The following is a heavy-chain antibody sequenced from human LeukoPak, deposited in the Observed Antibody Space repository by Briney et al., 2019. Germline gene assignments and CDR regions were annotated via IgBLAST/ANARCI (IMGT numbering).Heavy chain of an antibody. Sequence: GGSLRLSCAASGFTFSSYWMSWVRQAPGKGLEWVANIKQDGSEKYYVDSVKGRFTISRDNAKNSLYLQMNSLRAEDTAVYCCARDPGVHESGRDYDFWSGYYTGIFDYWGQGTLVTVSS. CDR1: GFTFSSYW. CDR3: ARDPGVHESGRDYDFWSGYYTGIFDY. J-gene: IGHJ4*02. V-gene: IGHV3-7*01. CDR2: IKQDGSEK. D-gene: IGHD3-3*01.